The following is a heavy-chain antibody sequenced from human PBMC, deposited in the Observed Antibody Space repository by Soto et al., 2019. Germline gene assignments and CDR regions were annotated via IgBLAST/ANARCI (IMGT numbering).Heavy chain of an antibody. CDR1: GFIFSESA. D-gene: IGHD2-15*01. CDR3: VKQAHGLDGVAFDY. CDR2: VSTSGRST. Sequence: GGSLRLSCSASGFIFSESAIYWVRQVPGKGLEAISAVSTSGRSTYYADSVKDRFTISRDNSKNTLFLQMGSLRPEDTAIYYCVKQAHGLDGVAFDYWGQGTQVTVSS. J-gene: IGHJ4*02. V-gene: IGHV3-64D*06.